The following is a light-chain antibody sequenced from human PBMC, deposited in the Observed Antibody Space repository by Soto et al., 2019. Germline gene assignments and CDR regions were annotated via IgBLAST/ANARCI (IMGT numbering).Light chain of an antibody. CDR2: GAS. Sequence: EIVMAQSPATRSVSPGERATLSCRASQSVSGNLAWYQQKPGQAPRLLIYGASTRATGIPARFSGSGSGTESTLTISSLQSEDFAVYYCQQYNNWPPSFGQGTKVEIK. V-gene: IGKV3-15*01. J-gene: IGKJ1*01. CDR3: QQYNNWPPS. CDR1: QSVSGN.